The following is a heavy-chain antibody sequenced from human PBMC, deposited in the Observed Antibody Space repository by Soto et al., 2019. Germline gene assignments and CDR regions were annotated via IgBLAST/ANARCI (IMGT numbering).Heavy chain of an antibody. CDR2: VYYTGST. J-gene: IGHJ4*02. CDR1: GGSISGSY. D-gene: IGHD6-19*01. CDR3: ARSVAVPGAHIDY. V-gene: IGHV4-59*01. Sequence: KSSETLSLACSVSGGSISGSYWSWILQSPGKGLEWLGYVYYTGSTNYSPSLRSRVSISVATSKNEFSLRLSSVTAADTAVYFCARSVAVPGAHIDYWGQGTQVTVSS.